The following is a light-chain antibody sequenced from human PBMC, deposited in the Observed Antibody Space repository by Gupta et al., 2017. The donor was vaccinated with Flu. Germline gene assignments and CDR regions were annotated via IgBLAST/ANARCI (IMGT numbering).Light chain of an antibody. CDR1: PSVSSSY. CDR2: GAS. CDR3: QQYGSLPLT. V-gene: IGKV3-20*01. Sequence: EIVLTPSPGPLSLSPGERATLSCKASPSVSSSYLAWYQQKPGQAPRLLSYGASSRATGLPDRFSGSGSGTDFTLSDFTLTINRLEPEDFAVYYCQQYGSLPLTFGGGTKVEIK. J-gene: IGKJ4*01.